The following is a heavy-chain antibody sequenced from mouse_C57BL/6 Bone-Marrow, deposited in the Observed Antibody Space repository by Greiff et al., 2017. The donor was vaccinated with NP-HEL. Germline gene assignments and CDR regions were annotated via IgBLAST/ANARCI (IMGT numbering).Heavy chain of an antibody. CDR1: GYTFTSYT. J-gene: IGHJ3*01. V-gene: IGHV1-4*01. Sequence: QVQLQQSGAELARPGASVKMSCKASGYTFTSYTMHWVKQRPGQGLEWIGYINPSRVDTKYNQKFKDKATLTADKSSSTAYGQLSSLTSEDSAVYYCARPYGSSSPWFAYWGQGTLVTVSA. D-gene: IGHD1-1*01. CDR2: INPSRVDT. CDR3: ARPYGSSSPWFAY.